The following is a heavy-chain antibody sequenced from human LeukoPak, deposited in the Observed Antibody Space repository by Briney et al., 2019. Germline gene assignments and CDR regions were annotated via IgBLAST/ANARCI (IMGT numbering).Heavy chain of an antibody. CDR1: GGSISSYY. Sequence: PSETLSLTCTVSGGSISSYYWSWIRQPAGKGLEWLGRIYTSGSTNYNPSLKSRVTMSVDTSKNQFSLKLSSVTAADTAVYYCARAGRVHDYSLFDYWGQGTLVTVSS. J-gene: IGHJ4*02. CDR2: IYTSGST. D-gene: IGHD4-11*01. CDR3: ARAGRVHDYSLFDY. V-gene: IGHV4-4*07.